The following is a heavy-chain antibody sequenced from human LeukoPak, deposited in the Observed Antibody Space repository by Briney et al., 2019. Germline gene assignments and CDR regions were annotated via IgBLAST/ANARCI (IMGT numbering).Heavy chain of an antibody. CDR2: VYPGDSDT. J-gene: IGHJ4*02. CDR1: GYTFSSYW. V-gene: IGHV5-51*01. Sequence: GESLKISCKGSGYTFSSYWIGWVRQMPGKGLECMGIVYPGDSDTRYSPSFEGQVTISADKSIGTAYLQWSSLKASDTAMYYCAKHRGGSGIDFDYWGQGTLVTVSS. CDR3: AKHRGGSGIDFDY. D-gene: IGHD6-13*01.